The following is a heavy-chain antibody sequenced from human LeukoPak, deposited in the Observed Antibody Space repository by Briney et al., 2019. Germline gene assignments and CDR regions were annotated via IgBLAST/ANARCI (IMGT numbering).Heavy chain of an antibody. Sequence: SVKVSCKASGGTFSSYAISWVRQAPGQGLEWMGGIIPIFGTANYAQKFQGRVTITADESTSTVYMELSSLRSEDTAVYYCASPGLDYDFWSGYYTGDYYYGMDVWGQGTTVTVSS. D-gene: IGHD3-3*01. CDR3: ASPGLDYDFWSGYYTGDYYYGMDV. J-gene: IGHJ6*02. CDR1: GGTFSSYA. V-gene: IGHV1-69*01. CDR2: IIPIFGTA.